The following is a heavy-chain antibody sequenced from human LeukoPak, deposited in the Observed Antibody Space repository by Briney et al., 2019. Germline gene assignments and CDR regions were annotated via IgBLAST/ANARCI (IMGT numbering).Heavy chain of an antibody. D-gene: IGHD6-13*01. Sequence: ASVKVSCKASGYTFTSYGISWVRQAPGQGLEWMGWISAYNGNTNYAQKFQGRVTMTRDMSTSTVYMELSSLRSEDTAVYYCAREARLGQQLVLGLYYFDYWGQGTLVTVSS. CDR1: GYTFTSYG. CDR3: AREARLGQQLVLGLYYFDY. J-gene: IGHJ4*02. V-gene: IGHV1-18*01. CDR2: ISAYNGNT.